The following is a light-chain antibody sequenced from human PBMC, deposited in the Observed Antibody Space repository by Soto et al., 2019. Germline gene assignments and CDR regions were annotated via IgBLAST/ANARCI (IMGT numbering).Light chain of an antibody. J-gene: IGKJ5*01. V-gene: IGKV3-11*01. CDR3: QQRSVWPPSIT. Sequence: VLTQSPATLSLSPGDRATLSCRASQSVSSSLAWYQQKPGQAPRLLIFDASTRATGIHARFSGSGSETDFTLTISTLVPEDFAVYYCQQRSVWPPSITFGQGTRLEIK. CDR2: DAS. CDR1: QSVSSS.